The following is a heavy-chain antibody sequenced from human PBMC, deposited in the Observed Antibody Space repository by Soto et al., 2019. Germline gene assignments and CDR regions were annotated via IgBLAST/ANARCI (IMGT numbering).Heavy chain of an antibody. Sequence: GGSLRLSCAASGFTFSSYSMNWVRQAPGKGLEWVSYISSSSSTIYYADSVKGRFTISRDNAKNSLYLQMNSLRAEDTAVYYCARGGATTVIYNWFDPWGQGTLVTVSS. D-gene: IGHD4-4*01. CDR1: GFTFSSYS. V-gene: IGHV3-48*01. CDR2: ISSSSSTI. CDR3: ARGGATTVIYNWFDP. J-gene: IGHJ5*02.